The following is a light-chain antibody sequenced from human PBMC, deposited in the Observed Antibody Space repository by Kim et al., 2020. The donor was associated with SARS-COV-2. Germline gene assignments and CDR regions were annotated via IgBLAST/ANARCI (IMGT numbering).Light chain of an antibody. CDR2: GAS. CDR3: QQYNNLYT. Sequence: EIVMTQSVASLSVSPGERVTLSCGASQNIGSNLAWYQQKPGQAPRLLIHGASTRATGIPARFSGSGSGTEFTLTINSLQSEDFAVYHCQQYNNLYTFGQGTKLEI. J-gene: IGKJ2*01. CDR1: QNIGSN. V-gene: IGKV3-15*01.